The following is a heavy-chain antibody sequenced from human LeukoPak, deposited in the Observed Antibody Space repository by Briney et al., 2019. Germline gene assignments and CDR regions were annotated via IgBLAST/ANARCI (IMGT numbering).Heavy chain of an antibody. CDR1: GFTVNSYC. J-gene: IGHJ5*01. D-gene: IGHD4-17*01. CDR2: ISPTSGTI. V-gene: IGHV3-48*01. Sequence: GGSLRLSCVASGFTVNSYCMNWVRQAPGKGLEWISYISPTSGTIFYADSVKGRFTISRDNARNSLYLQMNSLRAEDTAVYFCVRARIDYGDLNWFDSWGQGTVVTVSS. CDR3: VRARIDYGDLNWFDS.